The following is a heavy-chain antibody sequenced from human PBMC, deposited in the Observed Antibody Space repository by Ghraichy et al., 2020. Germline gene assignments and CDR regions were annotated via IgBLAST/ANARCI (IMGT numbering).Heavy chain of an antibody. CDR1: GFTFSSYA. CDR3: AKGYYGDYSFDY. J-gene: IGHJ4*02. CDR2: ISGSGGST. D-gene: IGHD4-17*01. Sequence: GGSLRLSCAASGFTFSSYAMSWVRQAPGKGLEWVSAISGSGGSTYYADSVKGRFTISRDNSKKTLYLQMNSLRAEDTAGYYCAKGYYGDYSFDYWGQGTLVTVSS. V-gene: IGHV3-23*01.